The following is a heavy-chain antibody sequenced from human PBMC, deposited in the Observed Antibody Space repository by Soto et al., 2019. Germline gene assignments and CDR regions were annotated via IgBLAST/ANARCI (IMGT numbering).Heavy chain of an antibody. J-gene: IGHJ6*04. CDR3: AGGRENGYSPYGMDV. D-gene: IGHD1-26*01. Sequence: PSETLSLTCTVSGGSISTYLWSWIRQPPGKGLEWIGYIYYRGSTTYNPSLKTRVTISVDTSKNQFSLKLSSMTAADTAVYFCAGGRENGYSPYGMDVGAKGPRAPVSS. V-gene: IGHV4-59*01. CDR1: GGSISTYL. CDR2: IYYRGST.